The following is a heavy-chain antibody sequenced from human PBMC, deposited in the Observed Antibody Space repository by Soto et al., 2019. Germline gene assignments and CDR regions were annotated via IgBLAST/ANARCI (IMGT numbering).Heavy chain of an antibody. CDR3: ARDSVRFGPAFGH. Sequence: SETLSLTCTVSGDSINSGEYYWSWIRQPPGKGLEWIGSVFYTGTAYYYNPSLNSRVTISLDTSKNQFSLKLTSVTAADTAVYYCARDSVRFGPAFGHRGQGTLVTVSS. CDR2: VFYTGTAY. J-gene: IGHJ4*02. D-gene: IGHD3-3*01. CDR1: GDSINSGEYY. V-gene: IGHV4-30-4*01.